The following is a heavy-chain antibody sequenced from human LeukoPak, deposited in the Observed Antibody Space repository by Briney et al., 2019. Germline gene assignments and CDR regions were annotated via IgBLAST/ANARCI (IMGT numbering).Heavy chain of an antibody. J-gene: IGHJ4*02. CDR1: GYTFTSYG. V-gene: IGHV1-18*01. CDR3: ARVNDYVWGSYRFIDY. CDR2: VSAYIGNT. Sequence: GASVKVSCNAYGYTFTSYGISWVRQAPGQGLEWMGWVSAYIGNTNYAQKLQGRVTMTTDTSTSTAYMELRSLRSDDTAVYYCARVNDYVWGSYRFIDYWGQGTLVTVSS. D-gene: IGHD3-16*02.